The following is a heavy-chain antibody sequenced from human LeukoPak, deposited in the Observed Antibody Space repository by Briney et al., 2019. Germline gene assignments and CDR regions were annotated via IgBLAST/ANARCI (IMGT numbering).Heavy chain of an antibody. Sequence: QSGGSLRLSCAASGFIFSSYAMSWVRQAPGKGLAWVSAIGGSGSATYYADSVKGRFTISRDNPKNTLYLQLNSLRAEDTAVYYCAKGGSSGWGFWGQGTLVTVSS. V-gene: IGHV3-23*01. CDR1: GFIFSSYA. CDR3: AKGGSSGWGF. J-gene: IGHJ4*02. D-gene: IGHD6-19*01. CDR2: IGGSGSAT.